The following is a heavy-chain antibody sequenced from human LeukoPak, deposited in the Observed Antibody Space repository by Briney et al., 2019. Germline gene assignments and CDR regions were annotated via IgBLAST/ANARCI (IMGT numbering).Heavy chain of an antibody. CDR3: ARSHTTVTTGLDY. D-gene: IGHD4-17*01. CDR1: GGTFSSYA. V-gene: IGHV1-69*05. J-gene: IGHJ4*02. CDR2: IIPIFGTA. Sequence: SVKVSCKASGGTFSSYAISWVRQAPGQGLEWMGGIIPIFGTANYAQKFQGRVTITTDESTSTAYTELISLRSEDTAVYYCARSHTTVTTGLDYWGQGTLVTVSS.